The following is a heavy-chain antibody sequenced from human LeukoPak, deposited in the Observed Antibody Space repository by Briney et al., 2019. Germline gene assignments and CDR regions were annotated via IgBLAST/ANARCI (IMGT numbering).Heavy chain of an antibody. CDR1: GGSISSSSYY. V-gene: IGHV4-39*07. Sequence: RPSETLSLTCTVSGGSISSSSYYWSWIRQPPGKGLEWIGEINHSGSTNYNPSLKSRVTISVDTSKNQFSLKLSSVTAADTAVYYCASVVAASQSGDYWGQGTLVTVSS. D-gene: IGHD2-15*01. J-gene: IGHJ4*02. CDR2: INHSGST. CDR3: ASVVAASQSGDY.